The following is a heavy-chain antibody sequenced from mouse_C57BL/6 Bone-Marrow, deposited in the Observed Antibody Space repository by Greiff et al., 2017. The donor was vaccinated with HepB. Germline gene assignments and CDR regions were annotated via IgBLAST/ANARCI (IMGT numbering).Heavy chain of an antibody. Sequence: EVKLEESGPGLVKPSQTVFLTCTVTGISITTGNYRWSWIRQFPGNKLEWIGYIYYSGTITYNPSLTSRTTITRDTPKNQFFLEMNSLTAEDTATYYCARAEFITTVVTYYFDYWGQGTTLTVSS. V-gene: IGHV3-5*01. CDR2: IYYSGTI. D-gene: IGHD1-1*01. CDR1: GISITTGNYR. J-gene: IGHJ2*01. CDR3: ARAEFITTVVTYYFDY.